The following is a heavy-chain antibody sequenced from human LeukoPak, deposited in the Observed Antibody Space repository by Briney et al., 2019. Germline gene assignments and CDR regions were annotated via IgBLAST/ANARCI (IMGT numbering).Heavy chain of an antibody. J-gene: IGHJ3*02. Sequence: SETLSLTCAVYGGSFSGYYWSWIRQPPGKGLEWIGEINHSGSTNYNPSLKSRVTISVDTSKNQFSLKLCSVTAADTAVYYCARPSGYSSSWYFGRSGAFDIWGQGTMVTVSS. CDR2: INHSGST. CDR1: GGSFSGYY. D-gene: IGHD6-13*01. V-gene: IGHV4-34*01. CDR3: ARPSGYSSSWYFGRSGAFDI.